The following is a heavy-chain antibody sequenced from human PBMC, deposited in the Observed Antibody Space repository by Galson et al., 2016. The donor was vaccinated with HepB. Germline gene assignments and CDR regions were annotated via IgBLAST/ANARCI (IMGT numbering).Heavy chain of an antibody. J-gene: IGHJ3*02. CDR3: ARGGENSWYENDAFDM. V-gene: IGHV4-34*01. D-gene: IGHD5-12*01. Sequence: SETLSLTCAVYGGPFSGYYWSWIRQPPGKGLEWIGDINQSGSVNYNPSLKSRVSISSDTFNNEFFLKVNYVTAADTAMYFCARGGENSWYENDAFDMWGPGTTVIVSS. CDR2: INQSGSV. CDR1: GGPFSGYY.